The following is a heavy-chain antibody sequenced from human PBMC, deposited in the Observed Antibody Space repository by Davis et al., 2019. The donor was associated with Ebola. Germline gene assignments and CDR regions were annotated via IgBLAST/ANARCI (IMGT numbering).Heavy chain of an antibody. V-gene: IGHV5-51*01. CDR3: ANFGGTYFDS. D-gene: IGHD2-21*01. J-gene: IGHJ4*02. CDR1: GYSFTSYW. CDR2: IYPGDSET. Sequence: GESLKISCRNSGYSFTSYWLGWVRQRPGQGLEVMGIIYPGDSETRYMPSFEGHIIISADKSTSTAYLQWHSLRPSDTATYFCANFGGTYFDSWGQGTVVTVSS.